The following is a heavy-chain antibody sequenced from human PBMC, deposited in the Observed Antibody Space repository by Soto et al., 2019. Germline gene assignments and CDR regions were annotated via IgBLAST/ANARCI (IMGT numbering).Heavy chain of an antibody. Sequence: SEPLSLTCAVYGGSFSGYYCRWIRQPPGKGLEWIGESNHNGSTNYNPSLKSRVTISIDTSRNQFSLKLSSVAAADTAVYYCAREFSNSPEAFDSWGQGSLVTVSS. D-gene: IGHD6-6*01. CDR1: GGSFSGYY. V-gene: IGHV4-34*01. CDR2: SNHNGST. CDR3: AREFSNSPEAFDS. J-gene: IGHJ4*02.